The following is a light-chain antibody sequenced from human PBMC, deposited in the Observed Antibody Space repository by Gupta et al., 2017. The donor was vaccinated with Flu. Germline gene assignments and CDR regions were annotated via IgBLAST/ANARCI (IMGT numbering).Light chain of an antibody. CDR1: QSVSSN. Sequence: IVMTQSPPTLSVSPGERATLSCRASQSVSSNLAWYQQKPGQAPRLLIYGASTRATGIPARFSGSGSGTEFTLTISSLQSEDFAVYYCQQYNNWPVTFGQGTKVEIK. V-gene: IGKV3-15*01. CDR2: GAS. J-gene: IGKJ1*01. CDR3: QQYNNWPVT.